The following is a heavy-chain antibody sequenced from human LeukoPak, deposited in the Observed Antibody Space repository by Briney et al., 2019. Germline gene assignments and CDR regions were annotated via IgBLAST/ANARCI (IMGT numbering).Heavy chain of an antibody. Sequence: PSETLSLTCAVSGGPISSSNWWSWVRQPPGEGVEWIGVKYHSGSTNYNPSFKRRVTISVDKSKNQSSLKLSAVAAADTAVYYCARDLDSSGYCPYTDAFDSWGQRTMVTVSS. CDR2: KYHSGST. CDR1: GGPISSSNW. J-gene: IGHJ3*02. CDR3: ARDLDSSGYCPYTDAFDS. V-gene: IGHV4-4*02. D-gene: IGHD3-22*01.